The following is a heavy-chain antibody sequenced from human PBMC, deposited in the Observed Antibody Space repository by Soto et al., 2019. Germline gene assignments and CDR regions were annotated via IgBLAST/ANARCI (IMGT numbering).Heavy chain of an antibody. CDR1: DGSISTYF. J-gene: IGHJ5*02. Sequence: PSETLSLTCTVSDGSISTYFWTWIRQPPGKGLEWIGHIYHSGTADYNPSLKSRVAMSVDTSKNQFSLNLTSVTAADTATYYCARGKYCSGGSCERFDPWGQGALVTVSS. V-gene: IGHV4-59*01. D-gene: IGHD2-15*01. CDR2: IYHSGTA. CDR3: ARGKYCSGGSCERFDP.